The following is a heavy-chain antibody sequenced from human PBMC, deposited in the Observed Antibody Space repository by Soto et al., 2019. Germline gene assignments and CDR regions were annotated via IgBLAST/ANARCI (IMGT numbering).Heavy chain of an antibody. CDR3: ARNWNPFDY. D-gene: IGHD1-1*01. CDR1: GGSISSGGYY. Sequence: PSETLSLTCTVSGGSISSGGYYWSWIRQHPGKGLEWIGYIYYSGSTYYNPSLKSRITISLDTSKNQFSLNLSSVTAAGTAVYYCARNWNPFDYWGQGTLVTVSS. CDR2: IYYSGST. V-gene: IGHV4-31*03. J-gene: IGHJ4*02.